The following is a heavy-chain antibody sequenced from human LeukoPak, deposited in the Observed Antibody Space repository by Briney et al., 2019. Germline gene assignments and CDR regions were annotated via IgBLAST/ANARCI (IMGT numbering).Heavy chain of an antibody. J-gene: IGHJ6*03. V-gene: IGHV1-2*02. CDR1: GYTFTGYY. D-gene: IGHD3-3*01. CDR2: INPNSGGT. CDR3: ARGPYYDFWSGYYYYYYYMDV. Sequence: ASVKVSCKASGYTFTGYYMHWVRQAPGQGLEWMGWINPNSGGTNYAQKFQGRVTMTKDTSISTAYMELSRLRSDDTAVYYCARGPYYDFWSGYYYYYYYMDVWGKGTTVTVSS.